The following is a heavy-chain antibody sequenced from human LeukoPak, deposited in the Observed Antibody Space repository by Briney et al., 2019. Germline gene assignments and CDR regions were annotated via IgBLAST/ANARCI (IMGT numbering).Heavy chain of an antibody. CDR1: GYTFTSYD. D-gene: IGHD3-16*01. CDR2: ISGYNYDT. CDR3: ARDITFGGAPSGY. J-gene: IGHJ4*02. Sequence: ASVKVSCKASGYTFTSYDISWVRQAPGQGLEWMGWISGYNYDTNYARKFQGGVTMTTDTSTSTVHMELRSLRSDDTAFYYCARDITFGGAPSGYWGQGTLVTVSS. V-gene: IGHV1-18*01.